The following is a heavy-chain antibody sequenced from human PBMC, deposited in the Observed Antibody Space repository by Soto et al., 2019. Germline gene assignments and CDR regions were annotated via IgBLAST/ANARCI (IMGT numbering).Heavy chain of an antibody. CDR2: IYWDDDK. CDR3: AYLPCSGGSCYWFSYSGMDV. J-gene: IGHJ6*02. CDR1: GFSLSTSGVG. Sequence: QITLKESGPTLVKPTQTLTLTCTFSGFSLSTSGVGVAWIRQPPGKALEWLALIYWDDDKRYRPSLETRLTITKDTPKNQVVLTMTNVASVDTATYYCAYLPCSGGSCYWFSYSGMDVWGQGTTVTVSS. V-gene: IGHV2-5*02. D-gene: IGHD2-15*01.